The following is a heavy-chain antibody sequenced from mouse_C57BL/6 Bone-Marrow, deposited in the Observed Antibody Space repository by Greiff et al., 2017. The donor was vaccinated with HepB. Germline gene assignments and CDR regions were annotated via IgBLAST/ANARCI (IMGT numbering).Heavy chain of an antibody. D-gene: IGHD2-1*01. J-gene: IGHJ2*01. CDR2: INPGDGDT. V-gene: IGHV1-80*01. CDR3: ARRDGNILIDY. Sequence: VKLQESGAELVKPGASVKISCKASGYAFSSYWMNWVKQRPGKGLEWIGQINPGDGDTNYNRKFKGKATLTADKSSSTAYMQLSSLTSEDSAVYFCARRDGNILIDYWGQGTTLTVSS. CDR1: GYAFSSYW.